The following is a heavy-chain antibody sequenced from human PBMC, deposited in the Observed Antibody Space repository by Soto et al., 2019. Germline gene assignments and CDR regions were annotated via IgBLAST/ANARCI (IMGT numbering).Heavy chain of an antibody. J-gene: IGHJ4*02. Sequence: QVQLVESGGGVVQPGRSLRLSCAASGFTFNNYAMHWVRQAPGKGLEWVAVISYDGSNKYYADSVKGRITISRDNSKSTLYRQTNSLRANDTAVYYCAIDVRDDGDYVPYYCGKGALVTVSS. V-gene: IGHV3-30-3*01. D-gene: IGHD4-17*01. CDR1: GFTFNNYA. CDR3: AIDVRDDGDYVPYY. CDR2: ISYDGSNK.